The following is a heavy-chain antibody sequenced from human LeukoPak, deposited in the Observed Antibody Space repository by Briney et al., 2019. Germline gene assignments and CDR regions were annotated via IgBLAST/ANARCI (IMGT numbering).Heavy chain of an antibody. Sequence: SETLSLTCTVSGGSITSHYWSWIRQPPGKGLEWIGYIYYSGITNYNPSLKSRVTMSVDTSKNQFSLKLSSVTAADTAVYYCARDGGDPYNAADYWGQGTLVTVSS. J-gene: IGHJ4*02. CDR3: ARDGGDPYNAADY. CDR1: GGSITSHY. V-gene: IGHV4-59*11. D-gene: IGHD5-24*01. CDR2: IYYSGIT.